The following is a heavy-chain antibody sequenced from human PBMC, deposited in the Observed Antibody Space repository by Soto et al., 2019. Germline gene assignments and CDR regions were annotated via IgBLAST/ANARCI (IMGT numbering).Heavy chain of an antibody. D-gene: IGHD4-17*01. CDR1: GFTFSSYA. Sequence: EVQLLESGGGLVQPGGSLRLSCAASGFTFSSYAMSWVRQAPGQGLEWVSAISGSGGSTYYADYVKGRFTISRDNSKNTLYLQMNSLRAEDTAVYYCAKVPQYGDYGEAGDYWGQGTLVTVSS. V-gene: IGHV3-23*01. CDR2: ISGSGGST. CDR3: AKVPQYGDYGEAGDY. J-gene: IGHJ4*02.